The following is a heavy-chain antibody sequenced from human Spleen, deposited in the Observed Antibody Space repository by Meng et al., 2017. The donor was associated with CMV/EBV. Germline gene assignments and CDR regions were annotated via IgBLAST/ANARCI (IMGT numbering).Heavy chain of an antibody. D-gene: IGHD4-17*01. CDR3: APVGGWGTGTPTTMIT. V-gene: IGHV3-23*01. CDR1: GFTFSSFA. Sequence: GESLKISCAASGFTFSSFAMSWVRQAPGKGPEWVAAIRGRGDITYYADSAKGRFTISRDNSKNTLYLQMNGLRAEDTALYYCAPVGGWGTGTPTTMITWGQGTLVTVSS. CDR2: IRGRGDIT. J-gene: IGHJ5*02.